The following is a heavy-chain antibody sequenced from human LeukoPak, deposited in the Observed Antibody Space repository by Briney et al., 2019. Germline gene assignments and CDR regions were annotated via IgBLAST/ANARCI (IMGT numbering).Heavy chain of an antibody. V-gene: IGHV1-18*01. CDR3: ARDSPGSGSYYYYYGMDV. Sequence: ASVKVSCKASGYTFTSYGISWVRQAPGQGLEWMGWISAYNGNTNYAQKLQGRVTMTTDTSTSTAYMEPRSLRSDDTAVYYCARDSPGSGSYYYYYGMDVWGQGTTVTVSS. D-gene: IGHD1-26*01. J-gene: IGHJ6*02. CDR2: ISAYNGNT. CDR1: GYTFTSYG.